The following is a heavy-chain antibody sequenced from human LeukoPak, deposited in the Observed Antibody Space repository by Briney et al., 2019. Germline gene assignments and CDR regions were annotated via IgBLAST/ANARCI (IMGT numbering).Heavy chain of an antibody. CDR1: GYTFTSYG. CDR2: ISTYNGNT. V-gene: IGHV1-18*01. J-gene: IGHJ4*02. D-gene: IGHD7-27*01. CDR3: ARDYRTGFDY. Sequence: GASVKVSCKASGYTFTSYGISWVRQAPGQGLEWLGWISTYNGNTHYAQKLQGRVTITTDTSTTTAYMELRSLRSDDTAVYYCARDYRTGFDYWGQGTLVTVSS.